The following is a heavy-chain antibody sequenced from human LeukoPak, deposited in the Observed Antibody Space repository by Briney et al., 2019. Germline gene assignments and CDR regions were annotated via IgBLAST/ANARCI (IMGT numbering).Heavy chain of an antibody. D-gene: IGHD3-16*01. J-gene: IGHJ4*02. V-gene: IGHV4-61*02. CDR1: GGSISSDRFY. Sequence: SETLSLTCTVSGGSISSDRFYWTWVRQPAGKGLEWIGRIKSSNTNYNPSLKSRVSISLDASTNQFSLKLSSLTAADTAVYYCARVPDWTYVPDYWGQGTLVTVSS. CDR3: ARVPDWTYVPDY. CDR2: IKSSNT.